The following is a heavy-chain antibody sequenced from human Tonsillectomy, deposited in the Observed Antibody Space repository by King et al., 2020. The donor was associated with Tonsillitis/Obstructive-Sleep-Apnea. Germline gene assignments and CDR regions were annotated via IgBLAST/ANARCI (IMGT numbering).Heavy chain of an antibody. Sequence: VQLVESGGGLVQPGGSLRLSCAASGFTFTTYAMSWVRQAPGKGLEWVSAISGSGGSTYYADSVKGRFTISRDNSKNTPYLQMNSLRAEDTAVYYCAKGLSGYDYYYGMDVWGQGTTVTVSS. CDR1: GFTFTTYA. V-gene: IGHV3-23*04. J-gene: IGHJ6*02. D-gene: IGHD5-12*01. CDR2: ISGSGGST. CDR3: AKGLSGYDYYYGMDV.